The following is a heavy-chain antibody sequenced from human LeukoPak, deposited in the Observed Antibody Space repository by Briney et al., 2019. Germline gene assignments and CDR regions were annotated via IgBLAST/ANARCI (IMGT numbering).Heavy chain of an antibody. J-gene: IGHJ4*02. V-gene: IGHV3-53*01. CDR3: ARSNYYDSRRFDS. D-gene: IGHD3-22*01. Sequence: GGSLRLSCAVSLFTVSGHYMSWVRQAPGRGLEWVSVMYSGGSTYYADSVKGRVTISRDNPKNTLYLQMHSLRAEDTAVYYCARSNYYDSRRFDSWGQGTLVTVSS. CDR1: LFTVSGHY. CDR2: MYSGGST.